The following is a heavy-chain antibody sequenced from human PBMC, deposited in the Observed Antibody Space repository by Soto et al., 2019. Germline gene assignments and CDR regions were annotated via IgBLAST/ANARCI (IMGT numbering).Heavy chain of an antibody. V-gene: IGHV3-30*18. Sequence: GGSLRLSCAASGFSFSKYGMHWVRQAPGKGLEWVAFVSSDGNNKYYGDSVKGRFTISRDNSKNMVFLQVDSLRVDDTAVYYCAKDRVIQLLPIWPDPWGQGTLVTGSS. CDR3: AKDRVIQLLPIWPDP. CDR2: VSSDGNNK. D-gene: IGHD2-2*01. J-gene: IGHJ5*02. CDR1: GFSFSKYG.